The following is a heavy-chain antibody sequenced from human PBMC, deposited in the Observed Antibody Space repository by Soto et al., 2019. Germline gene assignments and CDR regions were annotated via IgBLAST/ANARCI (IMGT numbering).Heavy chain of an antibody. V-gene: IGHV1-69*08. CDR2: IIPIVGKP. Sequence: QVQLVQSGAEVKKPGSSVKVSCKASGGTFSSYTFSWVRQAPGQGLEWMGRIIPIVGKPNYAQKFQGRVTIXGXNXXSTAYRELSSLRSEDTAVYYCARAYGSGSYRHFDYWGQGTLVTVSS. J-gene: IGHJ4*02. CDR3: ARAYGSGSYRHFDY. D-gene: IGHD3-10*01. CDR1: GGTFSSYT.